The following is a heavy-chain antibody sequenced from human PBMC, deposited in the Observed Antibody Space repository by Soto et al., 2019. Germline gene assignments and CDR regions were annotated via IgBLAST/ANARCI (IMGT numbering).Heavy chain of an antibody. CDR1: GGSISRYY. J-gene: IGHJ6*02. Sequence: QVQLQESGPGLVKPSETLSLTCTVSGGSISRYYWSWIRQPPGKGLECLGYMYNTGRTVYNPSFKSRVTISVDTSKNQFSLKLNSVTAADTAVYYCARDLWGYCGTDCYPLDVWGQGTTVTVSS. D-gene: IGHD2-21*02. CDR2: MYNTGRT. V-gene: IGHV4-59*01. CDR3: ARDLWGYCGTDCYPLDV.